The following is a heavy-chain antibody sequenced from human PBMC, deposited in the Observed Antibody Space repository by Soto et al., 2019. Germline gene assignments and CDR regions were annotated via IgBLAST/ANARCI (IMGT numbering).Heavy chain of an antibody. CDR1: GGSISSYY. CDR3: AREGFGPLHGLVDV. CDR2: VHHSWGS. Sequence: QVQLQESGPGLVKPSETLSLSCTVSGGSISSYYWSWFRQSPGKRMEWIGYVHHSWGSSYNPSLPSRGAISLDTSKSQFSLKVTSVTATDTAGYYCAREGFGPLHGLVDVWGQGTTVTVSS. V-gene: IGHV4-59*01. J-gene: IGHJ6*02. D-gene: IGHD3-10*01.